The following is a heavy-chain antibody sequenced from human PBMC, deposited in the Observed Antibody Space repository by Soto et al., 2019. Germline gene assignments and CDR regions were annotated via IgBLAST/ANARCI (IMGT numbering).Heavy chain of an antibody. CDR2: ISYDGSNK. CDR3: AKDGGTYFDF. CDR1: GFTFSSYG. Sequence: QVQLVESGGGVVQPGRSLRLSCAASGFTFSSYGMHWVRQAPGKGLEWVAVISYDGSNKYYADSVKGRFTISRDNSKNTLYLQMNSLRAEDTAVYYCAKDGGTYFDFWGQGTQVTVSS. V-gene: IGHV3-30*18. D-gene: IGHD3-3*01. J-gene: IGHJ4*02.